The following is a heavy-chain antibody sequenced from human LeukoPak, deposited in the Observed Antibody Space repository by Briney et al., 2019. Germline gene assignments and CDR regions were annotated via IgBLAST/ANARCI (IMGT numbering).Heavy chain of an antibody. J-gene: IGHJ4*02. CDR2: IWYDGSNK. D-gene: IGHD1-14*01. V-gene: IGHV3-33*06. CDR3: AKASPSPGYYFDY. Sequence: PGRSLRLSCAASGFTFSSYGMHWVRQAPGKGLEWVAVIWYDGSNKYYADSVKGRFTISRDNSKNTLYLQMNSLRAEDTAVYYCAKASPSPGYYFDYWGQGTLVTVSS. CDR1: GFTFSSYG.